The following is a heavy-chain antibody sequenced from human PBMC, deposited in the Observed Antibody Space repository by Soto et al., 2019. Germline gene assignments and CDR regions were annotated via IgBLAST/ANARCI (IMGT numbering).Heavy chain of an antibody. D-gene: IGHD3-3*01. J-gene: IGHJ4*02. V-gene: IGHV3-23*01. CDR2: ISANGGRT. CDR1: GFTFNNYA. CDR3: AKERDSCGYYDY. Sequence: GGSLRLSCAASGFTFNNYAMTWVRQALGKGPEWVSAISANGGRTWYADSVKGRFSISRDNSKSTLYLQMNSLRAEDTALYYCAKERDSCGYYDYLGQGTLVTVSS.